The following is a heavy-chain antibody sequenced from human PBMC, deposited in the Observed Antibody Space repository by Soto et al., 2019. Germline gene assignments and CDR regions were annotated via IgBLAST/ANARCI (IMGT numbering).Heavy chain of an antibody. CDR2: IYSGGST. J-gene: IGHJ4*02. V-gene: IGHV3-53*01. CDR3: AREGSSSHAYFDY. Sequence: EVQLVESGGGLIQPGGSLRLSCAASGFTVSSNYISWVRQAPGKGLEWVSVIYSGGSTYYADSVKGRFTISRDNSKNTLYLQMNSLRAEDTAVYYCAREGSSSHAYFDYWGQGTLVTVSS. D-gene: IGHD6-13*01. CDR1: GFTVSSNY.